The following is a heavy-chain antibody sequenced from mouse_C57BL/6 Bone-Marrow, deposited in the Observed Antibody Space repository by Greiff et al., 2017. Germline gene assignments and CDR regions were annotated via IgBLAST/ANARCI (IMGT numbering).Heavy chain of an antibody. CDR1: GYTFTDYS. V-gene: IGHV1-76*01. CDR3: ARKGSNLRFAY. Sequence: QVQLKESGAELVRPGASVKLSCKASGYTFTDYSINWVKQRPGQGLEWIARIYPGGGSTYYTEKFKGKATLTAEKSSSTAYMQLSSLTSEDSAVYLCARKGSNLRFAYWGQEALVTVSA. J-gene: IGHJ3*01. CDR2: IYPGGGST. D-gene: IGHD2-5*01.